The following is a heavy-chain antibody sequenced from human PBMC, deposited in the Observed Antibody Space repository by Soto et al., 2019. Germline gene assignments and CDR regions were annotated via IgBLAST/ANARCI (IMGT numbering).Heavy chain of an antibody. CDR2: ISGSGGST. D-gene: IGHD3-22*01. V-gene: IGHV3-23*01. J-gene: IGHJ3*02. CDR3: AKDLSGKITMIVVVSVAFDI. CDR1: GFTFSSYA. Sequence: GGSLRLSCAASGFTFSSYAMSWVRQAPGKGLEWVSAISGSGGSTYYADSVKGRFTISRDNSENTLYLQMNSLRAEDTAVYYCAKDLSGKITMIVVVSVAFDIWGQGTMVTVSS.